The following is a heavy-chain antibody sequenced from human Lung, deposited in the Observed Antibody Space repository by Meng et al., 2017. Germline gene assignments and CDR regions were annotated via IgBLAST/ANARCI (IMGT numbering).Heavy chain of an antibody. Sequence: QAQLQQSGPGLVQPSQTLALTCAISGDSVSSNRAAWNWIRPAPSRGLEWLGRTYYRYKWYNDYAVSVKSRITINPDTSKNQFSLQLNSVTPEDTAVYYCARDHSGSYYVRFDYWGQGILVTVSS. CDR2: TYYRYKWYN. D-gene: IGHD1-26*01. J-gene: IGHJ4*02. V-gene: IGHV6-1*01. CDR3: ARDHSGSYYVRFDY. CDR1: GDSVSSNRAA.